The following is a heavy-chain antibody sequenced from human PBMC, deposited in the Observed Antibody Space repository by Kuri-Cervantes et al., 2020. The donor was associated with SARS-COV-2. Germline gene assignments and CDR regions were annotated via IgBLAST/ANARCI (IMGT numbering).Heavy chain of an antibody. V-gene: IGHV5-51*01. CDR1: GNSFTSYW. CDR3: ARHRPEYGMDV. J-gene: IGHJ6*02. CDR2: IYPGDSDT. Sequence: GGSLRLSCKGSGNSFTSYWIGWVRQRPGKGLEWMGIIYPGDSDTRYSPSFQGQVTISADKSISTAYLQWSSLKASDTAMYYCARHRPEYGMDVWGQGTMVTVSS.